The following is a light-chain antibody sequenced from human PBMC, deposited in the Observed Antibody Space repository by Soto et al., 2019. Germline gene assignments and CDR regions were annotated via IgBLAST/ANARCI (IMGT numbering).Light chain of an antibody. CDR3: QQYGSSPLT. J-gene: IGKJ4*01. Sequence: DIVLTQSPGTLSLSPGERATLSCRANQSVSNTYLAWYQQNPGQDPRLLIYGASSRATGIPDRFSGSGSGTDFTLTISRLEPEDFAVYYCQQYGSSPLTFGGGTKVEIK. CDR2: GAS. CDR1: QSVSNTY. V-gene: IGKV3-20*01.